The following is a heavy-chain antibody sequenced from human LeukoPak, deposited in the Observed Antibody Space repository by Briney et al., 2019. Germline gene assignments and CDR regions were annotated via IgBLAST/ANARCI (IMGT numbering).Heavy chain of an antibody. CDR2: ISYDGSNE. Sequence: GGSLRLSCAASGFTFSSYVMHWVRQAPGKGLEWVAIISYDGSNEYYADSVKGRFTISRDNSKNTLYLQMNSLRAEDTAVYYCTRVISGYTYDGLDYWGQGTLVTVSS. CDR1: GFTFSSYV. J-gene: IGHJ4*02. CDR3: TRVISGYTYDGLDY. V-gene: IGHV3-30*04. D-gene: IGHD5-18*01.